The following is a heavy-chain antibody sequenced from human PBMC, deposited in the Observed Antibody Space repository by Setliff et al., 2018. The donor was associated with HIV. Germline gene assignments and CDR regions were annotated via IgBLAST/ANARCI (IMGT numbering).Heavy chain of an antibody. CDR1: GYNFVGYG. J-gene: IGHJ5*02. V-gene: IGHV1-18*01. CDR2: INTYNGNT. CDR3: ARGGPARVALLYWFDP. D-gene: IGHD2-21*01. Sequence: ASVKVSCKASGYNFVGYGINWLRQTPGQGLEWMGWINTYNGNTKYGQKFQGSVTMTTDTSTSTVYMELRNLRSDDTAVYFCARGGPARVALLYWFDPWGQGTLVTSPQ.